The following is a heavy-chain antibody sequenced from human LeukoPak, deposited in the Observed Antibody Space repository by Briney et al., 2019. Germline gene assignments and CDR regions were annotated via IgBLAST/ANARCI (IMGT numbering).Heavy chain of an antibody. CDR1: GFTFDDYT. Sequence: PGGSLRLSCAASGFTFDDYTMHWVRQAPGKGLEWVSLISWDGGSTYYADSVKGRFTISRDNSKNSLYLQMNSLRTEDTALYYCAKEEKRQPGPTLPGSWGQGTLVTVSS. V-gene: IGHV3-43*01. CDR2: ISWDGGST. J-gene: IGHJ4*02. CDR3: AKEEKRQPGPTLPGS. D-gene: IGHD6-13*01.